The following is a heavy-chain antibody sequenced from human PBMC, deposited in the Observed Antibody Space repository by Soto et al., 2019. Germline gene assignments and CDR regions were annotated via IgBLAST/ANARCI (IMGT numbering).Heavy chain of an antibody. V-gene: IGHV4-59*01. Sequence: SETLSLTCTVSGGSISSYYWSWIRQPPGKGLEWIGYIYYSGSTNYNPSLKSRVTISVDTSRNQFSLKLSSVTAADTAVYYCARGYYYYYMDVWGKGTTVTVSS. CDR2: IYYSGST. CDR1: GGSISSYY. CDR3: ARGYYYYYMDV. J-gene: IGHJ6*03.